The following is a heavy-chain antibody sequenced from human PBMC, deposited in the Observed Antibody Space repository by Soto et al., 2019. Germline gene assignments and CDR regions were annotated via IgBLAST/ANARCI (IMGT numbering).Heavy chain of an antibody. CDR3: ARGGSVTTLYYFDY. Sequence: SETLSLTCTVSGGSISSYYWSWIRQPPGKGLEWIGYIYYSGSTNYNPSLKSRVTISVDTSKNQFSLKLSSVTAADTAVYYCARGGSVTTLYYFDYWGQGTLVTVSS. D-gene: IGHD4-17*01. V-gene: IGHV4-59*08. J-gene: IGHJ4*02. CDR2: IYYSGST. CDR1: GGSISSYY.